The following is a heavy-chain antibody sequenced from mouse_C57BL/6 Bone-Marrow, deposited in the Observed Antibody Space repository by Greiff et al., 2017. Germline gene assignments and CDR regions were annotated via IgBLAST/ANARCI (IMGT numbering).Heavy chain of an antibody. V-gene: IGHV1-82*01. CDR2: IYPGDGDT. J-gene: IGHJ2*01. D-gene: IGHD1-1*01. CDR1: GYAFSSSW. Sequence: VQLQQSGPELVKPGASVKISCKASGYAFSSSWMHWVKQRPGKGLEWIGRIYPGDGDTNYNGKFKGKATLTADKSSSTAYMQLSSLTSEDSAVYFCARYKPYFDYWGQGTTLTVSS. CDR3: ARYKPYFDY.